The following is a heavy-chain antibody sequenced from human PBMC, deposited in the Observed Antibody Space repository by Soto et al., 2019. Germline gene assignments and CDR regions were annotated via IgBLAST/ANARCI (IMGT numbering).Heavy chain of an antibody. CDR2: ISSSSSYT. V-gene: IGHV3-11*05. CDR3: ARDLPPYSSSWYNWFDP. Sequence: QVQLVESGGGLVKPGGSLRLSCAASGFTFSDYYMSWIRQAPGKGLEWVSYISSSSSYTNYADSVKGRFTISRDNAKNSLYLQMNSLRAEDTAVYYCARDLPPYSSSWYNWFDPWGQGTLVTVSS. CDR1: GFTFSDYY. J-gene: IGHJ5*02. D-gene: IGHD6-13*01.